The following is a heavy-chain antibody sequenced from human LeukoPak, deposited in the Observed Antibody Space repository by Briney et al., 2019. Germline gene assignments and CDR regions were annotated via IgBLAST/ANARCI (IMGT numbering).Heavy chain of an antibody. CDR1: GFTFSSYA. CDR3: AKDSLWMVRGVTFDY. J-gene: IGHJ4*02. CDR2: ISGSGGST. V-gene: IGHV3-23*01. D-gene: IGHD3-10*01. Sequence: GGSLRLSCAASGFTFSSYAMSWVRQAPGKGLEWVSAISGSGGSTYYADSVKGRFTISRDNSKNTLYLQMNGLRAEDTAVYYCAKDSLWMVRGVTFDYWGQGTLVTVSS.